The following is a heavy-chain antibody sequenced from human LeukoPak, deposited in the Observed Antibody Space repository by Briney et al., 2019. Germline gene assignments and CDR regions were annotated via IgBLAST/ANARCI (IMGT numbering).Heavy chain of an antibody. CDR2: IGAYNGNT. V-gene: IGHV1-18*01. CDR3: ARDDRIVGSSDY. D-gene: IGHD1-26*01. CDR1: GYTFTSYG. J-gene: IGHJ4*02. Sequence: ASVKVSCKASGYTFTSYGISWVRQAPGQGLEWMGWIGAYNGNTNYAQKLQGRVTMTTDTSTSTAYMELRSLGSDDTAVYYCARDDRIVGSSDYWGQGTLVTVSS.